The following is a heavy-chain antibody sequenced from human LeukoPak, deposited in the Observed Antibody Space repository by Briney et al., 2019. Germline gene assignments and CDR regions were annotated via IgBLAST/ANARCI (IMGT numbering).Heavy chain of an antibody. CDR3: ARSYGSGTYPHWFDP. Sequence: GGSLRLSCAASGFTFSSYWMSWVRQAPGKGLEWVANIKQDGSEKYYVDSVKGRFTISRDNAKNSLYLQMNSLRADDTAVYYCARSYGSGTYPHWFDPWGQGTLVTVSS. D-gene: IGHD3-10*01. CDR1: GFTFSSYW. CDR2: IKQDGSEK. V-gene: IGHV3-7*01. J-gene: IGHJ5*02.